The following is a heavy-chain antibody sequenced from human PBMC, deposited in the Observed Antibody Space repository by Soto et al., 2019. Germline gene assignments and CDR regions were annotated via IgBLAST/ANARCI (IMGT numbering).Heavy chain of an antibody. CDR1: GGTFSSYA. J-gene: IGHJ5*02. D-gene: IGHD2-2*01. Sequence: SVKVSCKASGGTFSSYAISWVRQAPGQGLEWMGGIIPIFGTANYAQKFQGRVTITADESTSTANMELSSLRSEDTAVYYCEGDVPAPQDILVVPAETQTKDPVRRCFDPWGQGTLVTVSS. V-gene: IGHV1-69*13. CDR3: EGDVPAPQDILVVPAETQTKDPVRRCFDP. CDR2: IIPIFGTA.